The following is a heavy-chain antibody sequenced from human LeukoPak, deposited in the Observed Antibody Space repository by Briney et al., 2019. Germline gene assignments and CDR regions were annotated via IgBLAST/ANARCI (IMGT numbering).Heavy chain of an antibody. V-gene: IGHV3-7*01. Sequence: GGSLRLSCAASGFTFSSYWMSWVRQAPGKGLEWVANIKQDGSEKYYVDSVKGRFTISRDNAKNSLYLQMNSLRAGDTAVYYCARGVWAYSGSYYFDYWGQGTLVTVSS. J-gene: IGHJ4*02. D-gene: IGHD1-26*01. CDR1: GFTFSSYW. CDR2: IKQDGSEK. CDR3: ARGVWAYSGSYYFDY.